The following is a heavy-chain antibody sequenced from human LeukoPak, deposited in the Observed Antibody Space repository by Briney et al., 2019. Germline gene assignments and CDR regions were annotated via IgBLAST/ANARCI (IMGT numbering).Heavy chain of an antibody. V-gene: IGHV3-7*01. CDR1: GFTFSSYW. CDR3: ARDGGLKYYYDSSGYLAYFDY. D-gene: IGHD3-22*01. J-gene: IGHJ4*02. CDR2: IKQDGSEK. Sequence: SGGSLRLSCAASGFTFSSYWMSWVRQAPGKGLEWVANIKQDGSEKYYVDSVEGRFTISRDNAKNSLYLQMNSLRAEDTAVYYCARDGGLKYYYDSSGYLAYFDYWGQGTLVTVSS.